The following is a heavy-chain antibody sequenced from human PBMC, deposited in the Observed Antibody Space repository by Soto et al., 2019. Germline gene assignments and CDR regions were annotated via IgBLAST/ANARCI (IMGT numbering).Heavy chain of an antibody. J-gene: IGHJ4*02. D-gene: IGHD3-3*01. CDR2: MSGSGGST. V-gene: IGHV3-23*01. CDR1: GFTFSSYA. CDR3: AKGQYDCWSGYCRPDFDY. Sequence: EVQLLESGGGLVQPGGSLRLSCAASGFTFSSYAMSWVRQAPGKGLEWVSAMSGSGGSTYYADSVKGRFTISRGNFKNTLYLQMNRLRDEDTEVYYRAKGQYDCWSGYCRPDFDYWGQGTLITVSS.